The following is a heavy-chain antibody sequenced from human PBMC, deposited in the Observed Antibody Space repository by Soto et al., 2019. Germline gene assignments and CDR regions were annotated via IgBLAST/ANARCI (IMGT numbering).Heavy chain of an antibody. J-gene: IGHJ4*02. D-gene: IGHD6-6*01. CDR3: ATRGGSSYDY. V-gene: IGHV4-4*02. Sequence: SETLSLTCAVSGGSISSSNWWSWVRQPPGKGLEWIGEIYHSGSTNNNPSLKSRVTISVDKSKNQFSRKVSSVTAADTAVYYCATRGGSSYDYWGQGTLVTVSS. CDR2: IYHSGST. CDR1: GGSISSSNW.